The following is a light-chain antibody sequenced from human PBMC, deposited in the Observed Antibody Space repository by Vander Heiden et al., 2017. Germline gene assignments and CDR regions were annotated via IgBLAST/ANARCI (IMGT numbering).Light chain of an antibody. Sequence: DIQMTQSPSTLSASVGDRVTITCRASQSISGWLAWYQQKPGKAPNLLIYKASSLESGVPSRFSGGGSGTEFTLTISSLQPDDFANYYCQKYQRYPFTFGQGTKLEIK. CDR3: QKYQRYPFT. V-gene: IGKV1-5*03. J-gene: IGKJ2*01. CDR2: KAS. CDR1: QSISGW.